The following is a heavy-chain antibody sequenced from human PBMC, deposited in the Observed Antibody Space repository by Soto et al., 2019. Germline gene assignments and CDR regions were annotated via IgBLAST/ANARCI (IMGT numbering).Heavy chain of an antibody. V-gene: IGHV3-7*01. D-gene: IGHD6-19*01. CDR3: ARDQAVASFRFFYGMDG. CDR2: IKQDGSEM. J-gene: IGHJ6*02. CDR1: GFAFSSYW. Sequence: HPGGSLRLSCAASGFAFSSYWMSWVRQAPGKGLEWVANIKQDGSEMFYVDSVKGRFTISRDDAKNSLYLLMNSLRAEDTAVYYCARDQAVASFRFFYGMDGWGQGTTVTVSS.